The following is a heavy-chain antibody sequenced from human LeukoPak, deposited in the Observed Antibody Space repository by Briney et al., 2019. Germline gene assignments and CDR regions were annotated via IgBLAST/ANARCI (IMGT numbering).Heavy chain of an antibody. CDR3: AKDHGDYGDYVGWFDP. J-gene: IGHJ5*02. CDR1: GFTFSSYA. Sequence: GGSLRLSCAASGFTFSSYAMTWVRQAPGKGREWVSVISGSGGRTVYADSVKGRFTISRDNSKNMLYLQMKSLRVDDTATYYCAKDHGDYGDYVGWFDPWGQGTLATVSS. D-gene: IGHD4-17*01. V-gene: IGHV3-23*01. CDR2: ISGSGGRT.